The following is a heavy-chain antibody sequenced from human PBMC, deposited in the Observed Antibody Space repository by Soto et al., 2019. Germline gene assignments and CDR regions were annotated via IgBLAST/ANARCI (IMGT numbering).Heavy chain of an antibody. V-gene: IGHV1-69*01. CDR1: GGTFSSYA. D-gene: IGHD2-2*01. CDR3: ARSQGSSTSLEIYYYYYYGMDV. J-gene: IGHJ6*02. Sequence: QVQLVQSGAEVKKPGSSVKVSCKASGGTFSSYAISWVRQAPGQGLEWMGGIIPISDTTNYAQEFQGRVTITADDSTSTAYMELSSMGSEDTAVYYCARSQGSSTSLEIYYYYYYGMDVWGQGTTVTVSS. CDR2: IIPISDTT.